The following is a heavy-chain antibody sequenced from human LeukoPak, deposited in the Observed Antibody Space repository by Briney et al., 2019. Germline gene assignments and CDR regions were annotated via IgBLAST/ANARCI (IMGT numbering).Heavy chain of an antibody. J-gene: IGHJ5*02. CDR3: ARDPYDFWSGYPHNWFDP. V-gene: IGHV1-2*02. CDR1: GYTFTGYY. D-gene: IGHD3-3*01. CDR2: ITPNSGST. Sequence: ASVKVSCKASGYTFTGYYMHWVRQAPGQGLEWMGWITPNSGSTNYAQTFQGRVTMTRDTSISTAYMELSRLRSDDTAVYYCARDPYDFWSGYPHNWFDPWGQGTLVTVSS.